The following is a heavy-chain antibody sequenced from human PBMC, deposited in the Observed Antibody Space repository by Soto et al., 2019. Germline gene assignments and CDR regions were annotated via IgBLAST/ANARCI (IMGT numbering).Heavy chain of an antibody. J-gene: IGHJ6*02. CDR1: GGSFSNNEW. V-gene: IGHV4-4*02. CDR2: IYPGDT. Sequence: SETLSLTCTVSGGSFSNNEWWSWVRQSPGKTLEWIGDIYPGDTTYNPALKSRVRISIDKSKSQFSLRLTSATAADTAIYYCARARTDGEGFDFYYGLDVWGQGATVTVSS. D-gene: IGHD3-10*01. CDR3: ARARTDGEGFDFYYGLDV.